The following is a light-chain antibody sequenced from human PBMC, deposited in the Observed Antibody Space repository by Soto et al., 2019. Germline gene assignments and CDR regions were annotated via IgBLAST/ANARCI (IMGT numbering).Light chain of an antibody. V-gene: IGLV1-47*01. J-gene: IGLJ3*02. Sequence: QSLLTQPPSASGTPGQRVTISCSGSSSNIGSNYVYWYRQLPGTAPNVLIYRNDERPSGVPDRFSGSKSGSSASLAISGLRSEDEADYYCSAWDDSLSGPVFGRGTMLTVL. CDR2: RND. CDR3: SAWDDSLSGPV. CDR1: SSNIGSNY.